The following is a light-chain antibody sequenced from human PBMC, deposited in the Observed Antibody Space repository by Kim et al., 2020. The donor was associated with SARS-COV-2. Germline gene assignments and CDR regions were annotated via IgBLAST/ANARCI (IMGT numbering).Light chain of an antibody. CDR3: QTWDSTTVI. Sequence: SYELTQPPSVSVSPGQTASITCSGDNLGDKYASWYQQKPGQSPLLVIWQDNKRPSGIPERFSGSNSGNTATLTISGTQAVDEADYYCQTWDSTTVIFGGGTQLTVL. V-gene: IGLV3-1*01. J-gene: IGLJ2*01. CDR2: QDN. CDR1: NLGDKY.